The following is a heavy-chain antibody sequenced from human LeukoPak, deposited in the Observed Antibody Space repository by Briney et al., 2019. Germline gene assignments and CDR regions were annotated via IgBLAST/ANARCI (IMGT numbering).Heavy chain of an antibody. D-gene: IGHD1-14*01. Sequence: GASVKVSCKVSVYTFTRYDVNWVRQATGQGLAWMGWMNPNSGNTGYAQKFQGRVSITRNTSISTAYMELSSLRSEDTAVYYCARGPGSPDRYMAVWGQGTTVTVSS. V-gene: IGHV1-8*01. J-gene: IGHJ6*03. CDR3: ARGPGSPDRYMAV. CDR2: MNPNSGNT. CDR1: VYTFTRYD.